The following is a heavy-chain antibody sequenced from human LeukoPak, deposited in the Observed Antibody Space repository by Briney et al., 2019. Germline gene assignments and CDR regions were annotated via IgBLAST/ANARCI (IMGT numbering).Heavy chain of an antibody. D-gene: IGHD4-23*01. CDR1: GFTFSSYA. CDR2: LSGSGGYT. CDR3: AKVTTVAGPYYFDY. Sequence: AGGSLRLSCATSGFTFSSYAMSWVRQAPGKGLEWVSALSGSGGYTYYADSVKGRFTISRDNSKNTLYLQMNSLRAEDTAVYYCAKVTTVAGPYYFDYWGQGTLVTVSS. J-gene: IGHJ4*02. V-gene: IGHV3-23*01.